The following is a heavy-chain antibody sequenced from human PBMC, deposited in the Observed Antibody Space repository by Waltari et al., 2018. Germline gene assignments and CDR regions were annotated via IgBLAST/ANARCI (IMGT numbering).Heavy chain of an antibody. V-gene: IGHV3-48*01. D-gene: IGHD1-26*01. CDR2: ISSSRSTI. J-gene: IGHJ4*02. CDR3: ARDRVGALDY. Sequence: EVQLVESGGGLVQPGGSLRLSCAASGFTFSSYSMNWVRQAPGKGLELFSYISSSRSTIYYADSVKGRFTISRDNAKNSLYLQMNSLGSEDTAVDYCARDRVGALDYWGQGTLVTVSS. CDR1: GFTFSSYS.